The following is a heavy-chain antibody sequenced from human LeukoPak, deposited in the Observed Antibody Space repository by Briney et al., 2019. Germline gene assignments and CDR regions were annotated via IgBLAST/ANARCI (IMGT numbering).Heavy chain of an antibody. CDR3: AKCPTTTVVTPTGPDY. D-gene: IGHD4-17*01. Sequence: GGSLRLSCAASGFTFSSYAMSWVRQAPGKGLEGVSALSGSGGSTSYADSVKGRFTISRDNSKNTLYLQMNSLRAEDTAVYYCAKCPTTTVVTPTGPDYWGQGTLVTVSS. J-gene: IGHJ4*02. V-gene: IGHV3-23*01. CDR2: LSGSGGST. CDR1: GFTFSSYA.